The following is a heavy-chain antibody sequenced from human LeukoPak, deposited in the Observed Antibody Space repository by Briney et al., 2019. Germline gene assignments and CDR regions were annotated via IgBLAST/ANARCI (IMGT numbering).Heavy chain of an antibody. CDR3: AKGLISSSSIKDAFDI. V-gene: IGHV3-23*01. D-gene: IGHD6-6*01. Sequence: GGSLRLSCAASGFTFSSYAMSWVRQAPGKGLEWVSGVSATGGSTYYADSVKGRFTISRDNSKNTLYLQMNSLRAEDTAVHYCAKGLISSSSIKDAFDIWGQGTMVTVSS. CDR2: VSATGGST. J-gene: IGHJ3*02. CDR1: GFTFSSYA.